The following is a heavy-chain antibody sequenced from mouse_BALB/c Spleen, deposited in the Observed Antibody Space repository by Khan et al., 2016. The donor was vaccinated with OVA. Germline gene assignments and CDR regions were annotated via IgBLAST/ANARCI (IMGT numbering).Heavy chain of an antibody. CDR1: GFTFSTYG. CDR3: ARLAYYYNSEGFAY. V-gene: IGHV5-6*01. D-gene: IGHD1-1*02. J-gene: IGHJ3*01. CDR2: ISSGGHYT. Sequence: EVQLVESGGDLVKTGGSLKLSCAASGFTFSTYGMSWVRQTPDKKLEWVATISSGGHYTYYIDSVKGRFTISRDNAKNILYLQMTSLRSEDTAMYYCARLAYYYNSEGFAYWGQGTLLTFSA.